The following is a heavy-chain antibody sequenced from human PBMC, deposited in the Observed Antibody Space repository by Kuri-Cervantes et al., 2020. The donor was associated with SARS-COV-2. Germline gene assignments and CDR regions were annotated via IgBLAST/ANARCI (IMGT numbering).Heavy chain of an antibody. J-gene: IGHJ4*02. D-gene: IGHD5-24*01. CDR1: GYNFTGYY. CDR3: ARRGLDGK. V-gene: IGHV1-2*02. CDR2: INPNNGGT. Sequence: ASVKVSCKASGYNFTGYYIHWVRQAPGEGLEWMGWINPNNGGTKSAQKFQDRVTMTRDTSINTAFLGLIRLTSDDTAVYYVARRGLDGKWGQGTLVTVSS.